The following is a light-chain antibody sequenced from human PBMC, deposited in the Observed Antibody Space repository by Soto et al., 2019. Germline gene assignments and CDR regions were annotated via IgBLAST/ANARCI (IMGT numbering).Light chain of an antibody. Sequence: DIQMTQSPCSLSASVGDRVTITCRASQSISSYLNWYQQKPGKAPKLLIYAASSLQSGVPSRFSGIGSGTDFTLTISSLQPEDFATYYCQQSYSTPRTFGQGTKVEIK. J-gene: IGKJ1*01. CDR3: QQSYSTPRT. V-gene: IGKV1-39*01. CDR1: QSISSY. CDR2: AAS.